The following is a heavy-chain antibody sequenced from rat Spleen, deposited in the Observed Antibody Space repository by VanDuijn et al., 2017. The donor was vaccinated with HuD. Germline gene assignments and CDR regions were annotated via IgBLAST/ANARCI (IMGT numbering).Heavy chain of an antibody. D-gene: IGHD1-6*01. Sequence: EVQLVESDGGLVQPGRSLKLSCAASGFTFSDYYMAWVRQAPKKGLEWVASISYEGSSTYYGDSVKGRFTISRDNAKSNLYLQMDSLRSEDTATYYCARRHYGYTDYFDYWGQGVMVTVSS. J-gene: IGHJ2*01. V-gene: IGHV5-22*01. CDR1: GFTFSDYY. CDR2: ISYEGSST. CDR3: ARRHYGYTDYFDY.